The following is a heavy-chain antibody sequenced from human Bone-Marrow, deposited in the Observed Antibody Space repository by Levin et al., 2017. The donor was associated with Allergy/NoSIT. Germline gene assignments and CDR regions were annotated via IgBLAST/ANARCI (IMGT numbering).Heavy chain of an antibody. J-gene: IGHJ6*03. V-gene: IGHV4-59*01. Sequence: SETLSLTCTVSGGSINNYYWSWIRQPPGKRLEWIGYISKSGSTNYNPSLKSRVTISVDTSKNQFSLKLSSVTAADTAVYYCARAPQGYYYYYYLDVWGKGTTLTVSS. CDR3: ARAPQGYYYYYYLDV. CDR2: ISKSGST. CDR1: GGSINNYY.